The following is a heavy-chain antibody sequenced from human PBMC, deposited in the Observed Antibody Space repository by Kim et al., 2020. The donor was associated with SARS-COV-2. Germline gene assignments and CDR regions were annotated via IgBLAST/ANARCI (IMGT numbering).Heavy chain of an antibody. CDR2: T. J-gene: IGHJ4*02. D-gene: IGHD3-16*01. V-gene: IGHV3-15*01. CDR3: TTGNIKSRWGY. Sequence: TADAAPVTGRFHISRYDSKNTLYLQMNSLKTEDTAVYYCTTGNIKSRWGYWGQGTLVTVSS.